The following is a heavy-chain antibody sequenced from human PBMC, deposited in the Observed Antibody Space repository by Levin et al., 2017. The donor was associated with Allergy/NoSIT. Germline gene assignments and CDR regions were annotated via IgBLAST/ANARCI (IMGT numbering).Heavy chain of an antibody. V-gene: IGHV3-30*04. CDR2: ISYDGSNK. J-gene: IGHJ5*02. Sequence: GGSLRLSCAASGFTFSSYAMHWVRQAPGKGLEWVAVISYDGSNKYYADSVKGRFTISRDNSKNTLYLQMNSLRAEDTAVYYCARGDYDFWSGYYRGGETGWFDPWGQGTLVTVSS. CDR1: GFTFSSYA. CDR3: ARGDYDFWSGYYRGGETGWFDP. D-gene: IGHD3-3*01.